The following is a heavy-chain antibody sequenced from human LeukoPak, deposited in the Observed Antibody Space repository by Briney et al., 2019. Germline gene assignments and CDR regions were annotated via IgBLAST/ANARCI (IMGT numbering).Heavy chain of an antibody. CDR3: ARVVSSRSAVGFGP. D-gene: IGHD5/OR15-5a*01. Sequence: GGSLRLSCAASGFIFSDYYMSWIRQAPGKGLEWVSYITSDNTVYYADSVKGRFTISRDNPKNSIYLQMNSLRYGDTAFYYCARVVSSRSAVGFGPWGQGTLVTVSS. V-gene: IGHV3-11*01. J-gene: IGHJ5*02. CDR2: ITSDNTV. CDR1: GFIFSDYY.